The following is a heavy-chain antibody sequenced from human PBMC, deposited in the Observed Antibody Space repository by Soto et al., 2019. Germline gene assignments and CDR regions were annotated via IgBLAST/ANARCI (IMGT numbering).Heavy chain of an antibody. J-gene: IGHJ4*02. V-gene: IGHV4-34*01. D-gene: IGHD1-1*01. CDR2: INHSGTT. CDR3: ARSSYTTLAY. Sequence: SETLSLTCAVNDGSFSGYYWTWIRQPPGKGLEWIGEINHSGTTNYNPSLKSRVTISVDTSKNQFSLELSSVTAADTAVYYCARSSYTTLAYWGRGTLVTVSS. CDR1: DGSFSGYY.